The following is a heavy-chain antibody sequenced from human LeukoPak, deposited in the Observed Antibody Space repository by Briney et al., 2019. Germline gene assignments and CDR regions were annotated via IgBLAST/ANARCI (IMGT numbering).Heavy chain of an antibody. CDR1: GFTFSNAW. V-gene: IGHV3-15*01. D-gene: IGHD3-16*02. Sequence: GGSLRLSCAASGFTFSNAWMSWVRQTPGKGLEWVGRIKSKTDGGTTDYAAPVKGRFTISRDDSKNTLYLQMNSLKTEDTAVYYCTREGELSLIYLDYWGQGTLVTVSS. CDR2: IKSKTDGGTT. J-gene: IGHJ4*02. CDR3: TREGELSLIYLDY.